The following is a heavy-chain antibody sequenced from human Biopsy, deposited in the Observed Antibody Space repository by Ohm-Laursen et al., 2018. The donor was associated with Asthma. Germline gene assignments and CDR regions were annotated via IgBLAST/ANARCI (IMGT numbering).Heavy chain of an antibody. CDR1: GYSLTDLS. CDR3: ASDFPKDYVRYNFQF. Sequence: ATVKISCKVSGYSLTDLSMHWVRQAPGQGLEWMGGHDHEEGGAVNARRFQGRVTMTEDTSTDTAYMELSSLSSDDTAVYYCASDFPKDYVRYNFQFWGQGTLVTVSS. D-gene: IGHD4-17*01. J-gene: IGHJ4*02. V-gene: IGHV1-24*01. CDR2: HDHEEGGA.